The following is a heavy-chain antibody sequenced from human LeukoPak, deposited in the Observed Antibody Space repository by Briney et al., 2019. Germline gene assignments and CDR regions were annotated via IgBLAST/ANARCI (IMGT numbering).Heavy chain of an antibody. V-gene: IGHV1-18*01. Sequence: ASMKVSCMASGYTFTSYGISWVRQAPGQGVEWMGWISAYNGNTNYAQKPQGRVTITTDTSTSAAYMELRSLSSDDTAVYYCARDVAQRITMVRGVSEPFDYWGQGTLVTVSS. CDR1: GYTFTSYG. CDR2: ISAYNGNT. CDR3: ARDVAQRITMVRGVSEPFDY. D-gene: IGHD3-10*01. J-gene: IGHJ4*02.